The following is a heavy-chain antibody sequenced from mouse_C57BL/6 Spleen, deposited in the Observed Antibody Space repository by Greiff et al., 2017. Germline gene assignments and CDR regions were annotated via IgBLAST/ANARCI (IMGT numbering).Heavy chain of an antibody. CDR3: ARDYGSPYYAMDY. J-gene: IGHJ4*01. CDR2: IHPNGGST. D-gene: IGHD1-1*01. Sequence: VQLQQPGAELVKPGASVKLSCKASGYNFTTYWMHWVKQRPGQGLEWIGMIHPNGGSTNYNETFKRKATMTGDKSSSTAYMQISSLTSEDSAVYYCARDYGSPYYAMDYWGQGTSVTVSS. CDR1: GYNFTTYW. V-gene: IGHV1-64*01.